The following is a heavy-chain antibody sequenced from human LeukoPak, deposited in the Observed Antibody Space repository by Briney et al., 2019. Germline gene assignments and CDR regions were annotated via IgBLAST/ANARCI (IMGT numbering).Heavy chain of an antibody. CDR1: GYSFTSYW. J-gene: IGHJ6*03. Sequence: GESLKNSCKGSGYSFTSYWIGWVRQMPGKGLEWMGIIYPGDSDTRYSPSFQGQVTISADKSISTAYLQWSSLKASDTAMYYCARGGYSSLDYYYYMDVWGKGTTVTVSS. CDR3: ARGGYSSLDYYYYMDV. CDR2: IYPGDSDT. V-gene: IGHV5-51*01. D-gene: IGHD5-18*01.